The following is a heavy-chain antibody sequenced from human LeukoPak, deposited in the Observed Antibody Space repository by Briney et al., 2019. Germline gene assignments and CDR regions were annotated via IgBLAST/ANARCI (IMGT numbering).Heavy chain of an antibody. CDR2: IYYSGST. Sequence: SETLSLTCTVSGGSISSYYWSWIRQPPGKGLEWIGYIYYSGSTNYNPSLKSRVTISVDTSKNQFSLKLSSVTAADTAVYYCARDIQPRAFDIWGQGTMVTVSS. V-gene: IGHV4-59*12. D-gene: IGHD1-1*01. J-gene: IGHJ3*02. CDR1: GGSISSYY. CDR3: ARDIQPRAFDI.